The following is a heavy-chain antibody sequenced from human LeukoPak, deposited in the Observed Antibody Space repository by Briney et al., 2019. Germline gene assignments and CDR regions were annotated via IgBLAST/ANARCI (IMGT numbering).Heavy chain of an antibody. D-gene: IGHD6-25*01. Sequence: GGSLRLSCAASGFTFSSYGMHWVRQAPGKGLEWVAVIWYDGSNKYYADSVKGRFTISRDNSKNTLYLQMNSLRAEDTAVYYCAKVKRRLPDAFDIWGQGTMVTVSS. J-gene: IGHJ3*02. CDR1: GFTFSSYG. V-gene: IGHV3-33*06. CDR3: AKVKRRLPDAFDI. CDR2: IWYDGSNK.